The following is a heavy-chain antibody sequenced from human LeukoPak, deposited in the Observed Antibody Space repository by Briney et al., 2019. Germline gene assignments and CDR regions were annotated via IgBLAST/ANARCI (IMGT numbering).Heavy chain of an antibody. CDR1: PGSIGGYY. J-gene: IGHJ6*02. Sequence: SETLSLTCSVSPGSIGGYYWSWFRQPPGKGLEWIGYVFYTGETNYYPSLRSRGTISVDKSKDQFSLKLVSVPAAHTAGTYCSRRRPNSGGKPSHYCMEVRGQGPTVTVPS. CDR3: SRRRPNSGGKPSHYCMEV. CDR2: VFYTGET. D-gene: IGHD4-23*01. V-gene: IGHV4-59*12.